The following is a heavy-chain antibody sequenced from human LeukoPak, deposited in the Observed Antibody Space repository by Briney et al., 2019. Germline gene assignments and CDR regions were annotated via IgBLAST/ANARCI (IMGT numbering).Heavy chain of an antibody. D-gene: IGHD3-3*01. CDR3: AVTIFGVVPAFTDY. J-gene: IGHJ4*02. Sequence: GASVKVSCKASGYTFTSYDINWVRQATGQGLEWMGWISAYNGNTNYAQKRQGRVTMTTDTSTSTAYMELRSLRSDDTALYYCAVTIFGVVPAFTDYWGQGTLVTVSS. CDR2: ISAYNGNT. CDR1: GYTFTSYD. V-gene: IGHV1-18*01.